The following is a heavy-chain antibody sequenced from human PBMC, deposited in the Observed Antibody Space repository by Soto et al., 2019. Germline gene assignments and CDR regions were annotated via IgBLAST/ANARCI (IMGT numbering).Heavy chain of an antibody. J-gene: IGHJ6*02. CDR2: IYSGGTT. CDR1: GFSVSLNY. V-gene: IGHV3-66*01. D-gene: IGHD2-15*01. Sequence: EVQLVESGGALVQPGGSLRLSCAASGFSVSLNYMAWVRQAPGKGLEWVSVIYSGGTTFYADSVKGRFTISRDSSRNTXXLQMDSLRADDTAVYYCARAGVDRAVPHYCYALDVWRPGTTVAVYS. CDR3: ARAGVDRAVPHYCYALDV.